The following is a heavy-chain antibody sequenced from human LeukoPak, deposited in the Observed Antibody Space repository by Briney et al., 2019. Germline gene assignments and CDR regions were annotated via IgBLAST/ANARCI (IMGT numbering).Heavy chain of an antibody. J-gene: IGHJ6*03. CDR1: GGSFSGYY. CDR3: ARDSRDYYGPNYYYMDV. Sequence: PSETLSLTCAVYGGSFSGYYWSWIRQPPGKGLEWIGEINHSGSTNYNPSLKSRVTISVDTSKNQFSLKLSSVTAADTAVYYCARDSRDYYGPNYYYMDVWGRGTTVTVSS. V-gene: IGHV4-34*01. CDR2: INHSGST. D-gene: IGHD3-10*01.